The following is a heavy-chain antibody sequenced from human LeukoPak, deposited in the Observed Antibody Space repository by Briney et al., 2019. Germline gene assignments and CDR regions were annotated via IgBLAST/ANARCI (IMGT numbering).Heavy chain of an antibody. V-gene: IGHV3-30*18. D-gene: IGHD1-26*01. J-gene: IGHJ4*02. CDR2: ILYDASYK. CDR3: AKEDSVGGFFDS. CDR1: GFTFSTFG. Sequence: GGSLRLSCAASGFTFSTFGMHWVRQAPGKGLEWVAIILYDASYKYYADSVKGRFTISRDNSRNTLYLQMNGLRAEDTAVYYCAKEDSVGGFFDSWGQGTLVTVSS.